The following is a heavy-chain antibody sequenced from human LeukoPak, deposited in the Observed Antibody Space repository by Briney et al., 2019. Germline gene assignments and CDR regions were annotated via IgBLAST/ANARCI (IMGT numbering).Heavy chain of an antibody. V-gene: IGHV3-48*01. CDR3: ARDARDIVVVVAATYFDY. J-gene: IGHJ4*02. Sequence: PGGSLRLSCAASGFTFSSYSMNWVRQAPGKGLEWVSYISSSSSTIYYADSVKGRFTISRDNAKNSLYLQMNSLRAEDTAVYYCARDARDIVVVVAATYFDYWGQGTLVTVSS. CDR1: GFTFSSYS. CDR2: ISSSSSTI. D-gene: IGHD2-15*01.